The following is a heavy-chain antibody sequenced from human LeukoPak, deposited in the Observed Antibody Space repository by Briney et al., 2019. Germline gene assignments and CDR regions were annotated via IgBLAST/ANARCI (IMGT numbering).Heavy chain of an antibody. Sequence: QPGGSLRLSCAGSGFTFSTFWMSWVRQAPGKGLEWVANIKEDGSEKYYVDSMKGRFTVSRDNAKNSLYLQMDSLRAEDTAVYYCARGGTLVSDYWGQGTLVTVSS. J-gene: IGHJ4*02. D-gene: IGHD1-1*01. V-gene: IGHV3-7*01. CDR1: GFTFSTFW. CDR2: IKEDGSEK. CDR3: ARGGTLVSDY.